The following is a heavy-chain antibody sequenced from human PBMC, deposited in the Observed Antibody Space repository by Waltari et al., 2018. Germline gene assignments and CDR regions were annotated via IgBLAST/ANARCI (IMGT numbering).Heavy chain of an antibody. Sequence: EVQLVQSGGGSVQPGGSLRLTCGGSGFTFSDYWMSWVRQAPAKGLEWVANINTDGSGKSYLDSVKGRFTISRDNAKNSLHLQMDSLTAEDTAVYYCMRDADWGQGTLVIVSS. CDR2: INTDGSGK. CDR3: MRDAD. CDR1: GFTFSDYW. J-gene: IGHJ4*02. V-gene: IGHV3-7*01.